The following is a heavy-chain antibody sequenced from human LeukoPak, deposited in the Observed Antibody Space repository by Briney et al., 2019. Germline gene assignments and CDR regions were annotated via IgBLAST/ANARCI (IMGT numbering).Heavy chain of an antibody. D-gene: IGHD6-6*01. Sequence: GGSLRLSCAASGFTFSSYGMHWVRQAPGKGLEWVAVISYDGSNKYYADSVKGRFTISRDNSKNTLYLQMNSLRAEDTAVYYWARDLFEYSSTYDAFDIWGQGTMVTVSS. CDR2: ISYDGSNK. CDR1: GFTFSSYG. J-gene: IGHJ3*02. CDR3: ARDLFEYSSTYDAFDI. V-gene: IGHV3-30*03.